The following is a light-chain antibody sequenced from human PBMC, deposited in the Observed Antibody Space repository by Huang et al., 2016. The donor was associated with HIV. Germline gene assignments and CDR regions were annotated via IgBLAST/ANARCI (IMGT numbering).Light chain of an antibody. CDR2: WAC. CDR3: QQYYSSPQT. J-gene: IGKJ1*01. V-gene: IGKV4-1*01. Sequence: DIIMTQPPDSLAVSLGERATLNCRSSQSVYSSSTSKDYMAWFQQKPEQPPRLLLFWACTREGGVPDRFTGSGSGIHFTLTIASLEAEDAAIYYCQQYYSSPQTFGQGTRVEVK. CDR1: QSVYSSSTSKDY.